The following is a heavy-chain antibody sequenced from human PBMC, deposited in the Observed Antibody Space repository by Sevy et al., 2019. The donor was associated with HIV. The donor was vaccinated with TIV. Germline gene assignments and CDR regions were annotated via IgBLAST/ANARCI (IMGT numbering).Heavy chain of an antibody. CDR1: EFIFTNAW. D-gene: IGHD2-2*01. V-gene: IGHV3-15*01. CDR2: IKSKTNGGTT. Sequence: GGFLRLSCAASEFIFTNAWMSWVRQAPGKGLEWVGRIKSKTNGGTTDYAAPVEGRFTISRDDSKKTLYLQMNSLKTEDTAVYYCTTDLEYQLERYYFNYWGQGTLVTVSS. CDR3: TTDLEYQLERYYFNY. J-gene: IGHJ4*02.